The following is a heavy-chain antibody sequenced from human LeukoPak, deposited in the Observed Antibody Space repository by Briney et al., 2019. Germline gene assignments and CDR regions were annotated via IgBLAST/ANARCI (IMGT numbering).Heavy chain of an antibody. V-gene: IGHV3-23*01. CDR2: ISGSGGST. Sequence: PGGSLRLSCAASGFTFSSYAMSWVRQAPGKGLEWVSAISGSGGSTYYADSVKGRFTTSRDNSKNTLYLQMNSLRAEDTAVYYCAKDLQLWFREFDYWGQGTLVTVSS. CDR1: GFTFSSYA. J-gene: IGHJ4*02. D-gene: IGHD5-18*01. CDR3: AKDLQLWFREFDY.